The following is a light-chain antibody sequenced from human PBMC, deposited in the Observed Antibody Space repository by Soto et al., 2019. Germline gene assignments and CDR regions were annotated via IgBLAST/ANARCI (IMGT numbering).Light chain of an antibody. CDR3: QRYGSSPPIT. CDR2: GAS. Sequence: EIVLTQSPGTLSLSPGERATLSCRASQSVSSSYLAWYQQRPGQAPRLLIYGASGRATGVPDRFSGGGSGTDFTPTISRLEPEDFAVYYCQRYGSSPPITFGQGTRLEIK. J-gene: IGKJ5*01. V-gene: IGKV3-20*01. CDR1: QSVSSSY.